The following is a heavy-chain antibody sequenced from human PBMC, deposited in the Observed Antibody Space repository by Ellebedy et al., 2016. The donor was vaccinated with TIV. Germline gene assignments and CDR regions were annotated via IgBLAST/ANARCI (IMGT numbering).Heavy chain of an antibody. J-gene: IGHJ6*02. CDR3: ARDLRYCSSTSCYEFYYYGMDV. Sequence: ASVKVSCXASGYTFTSYGISWVRQAPGQGLEWMGWISAYNGNTNYAQKLQGRVTMTTDTSTSTAYMELRSLRSDDTAVYYCARDLRYCSSTSCYEFYYYGMDVWGQGTTVTVSS. CDR1: GYTFTSYG. V-gene: IGHV1-18*01. D-gene: IGHD2-2*01. CDR2: ISAYNGNT.